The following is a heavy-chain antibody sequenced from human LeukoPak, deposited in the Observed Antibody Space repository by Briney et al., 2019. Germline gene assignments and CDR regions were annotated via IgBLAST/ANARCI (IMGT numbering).Heavy chain of an antibody. D-gene: IGHD3-16*01. CDR1: GFTFSSYW. CDR3: AGGGGLDV. Sequence: GGSLRLSCAASGFTFSSYWMNWARQAPGKGLEWVASINHNGNVNYYVDSVKGRFTISRDNAKNSLYLQMSNLKAEDTAVYFCAGGGGLDVWGQGATVTVSS. CDR2: INHNGNVN. J-gene: IGHJ6*02. V-gene: IGHV3-7*03.